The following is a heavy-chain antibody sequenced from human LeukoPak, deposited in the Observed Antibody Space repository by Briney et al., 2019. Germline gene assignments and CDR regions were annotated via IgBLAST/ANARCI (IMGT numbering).Heavy chain of an antibody. D-gene: IGHD4-17*01. CDR3: AIIHDHGDFVSNFDY. V-gene: IGHV3-21*01. Sequence: GGSLRLSCTASGFAFSRYSMNWVRQAPGKGLEWVSFISGGSSYIYYADSVKGRYTISRDNAKNSMYLQMNSLRPEDTAVYYCAIIHDHGDFVSNFDYWGQGTLVTVSS. CDR1: GFAFSRYS. J-gene: IGHJ4*02. CDR2: ISGGSSYI.